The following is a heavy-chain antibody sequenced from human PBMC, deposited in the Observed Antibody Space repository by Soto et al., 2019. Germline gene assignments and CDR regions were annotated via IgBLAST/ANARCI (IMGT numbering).Heavy chain of an antibody. CDR3: ARVSHDYGGTNFNY. D-gene: IGHD4-17*01. J-gene: IGHJ4*02. Sequence: PGGSLRLSCAASGFTFSSYAMHWVRQAPGQGLEWVAVISYDGSNKYYADSVKGRFTISRDNTKNTLYLQMNSLTAEDTAVYYCARVSHDYGGTNFNYWGQGTLVTVSS. CDR2: ISYDGSNK. CDR1: GFTFSSYA. V-gene: IGHV3-30-3*01.